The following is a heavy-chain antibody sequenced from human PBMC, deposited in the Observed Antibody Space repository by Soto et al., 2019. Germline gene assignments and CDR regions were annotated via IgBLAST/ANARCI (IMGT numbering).Heavy chain of an antibody. V-gene: IGHV1-46*01. CDR2: INPHGGST. D-gene: IGHD1-26*01. CDR3: ARSSGGNFGIIIEGTNWFAP. Sequence: ASVKVSCKAPRDTFTSYYINGVREAPGEGLEWMGVINPHGGSTAYAQKFKGRVTLTRDTSASTVYMEVSSLTSEDTAMYYCARSSGGNFGIIIEGTNWFAPWGQGTLVTVSS. J-gene: IGHJ5*02. CDR1: RDTFTSYY.